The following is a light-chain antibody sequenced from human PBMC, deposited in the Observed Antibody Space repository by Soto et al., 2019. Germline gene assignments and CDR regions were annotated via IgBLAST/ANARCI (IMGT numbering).Light chain of an antibody. V-gene: IGKV1-5*01. CDR3: QQYNSCWT. CDR2: DAS. Sequence: DIQMTQSPSTLSASVGDRVTITCRASQSISSWLAWYQQKPGKAPKLLIYDASSLESGVPSRFSGSGSGTEFTLTISSLQPDDFATYYCQQYNSCWTFGQGTEVEIK. J-gene: IGKJ1*01. CDR1: QSISSW.